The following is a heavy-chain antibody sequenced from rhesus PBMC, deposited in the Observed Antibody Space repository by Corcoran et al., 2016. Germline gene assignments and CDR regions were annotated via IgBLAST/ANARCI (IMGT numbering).Heavy chain of an antibody. J-gene: IGHJ4*01. V-gene: IGHV1-180*01. CDR1: GYTFTSYY. Sequence: QVQLVQSGGEIKQPGASVKLSCKASGYTFTSYYMHWVRNAPGQGLEWKRLISPKNGDKGYSQKWHGIVTIPTDTSTSTGDRELSSLGSEDTAVYYCTRSSSWSLDYWGQGVLVTVSS. D-gene: IGHD6-13*01. CDR3: TRSSSWSLDY. CDR2: ISPKNGDK.